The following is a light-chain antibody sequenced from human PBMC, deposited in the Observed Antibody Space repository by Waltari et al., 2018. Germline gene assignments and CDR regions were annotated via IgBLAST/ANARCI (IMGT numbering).Light chain of an antibody. J-gene: IGLJ3*02. CDR3: NSYAGSSSWV. Sequence: QSALTRPASVSGSPGQSITISCTGTSSDVGFYNYVSWYQQHPGKAPKLMIDDVSERPSGVSNRFSGSKAGNTASLTISGLQAEDEADYYCNSYAGSSSWVFGGGTKLTVL. CDR1: SSDVGFYNY. CDR2: DVS. V-gene: IGLV2-14*01.